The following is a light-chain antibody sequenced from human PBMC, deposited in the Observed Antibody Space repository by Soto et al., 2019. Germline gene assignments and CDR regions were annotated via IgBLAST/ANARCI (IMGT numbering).Light chain of an antibody. V-gene: IGLV2-11*01. CDR2: DVS. J-gene: IGLJ3*02. CDR1: SSDVAGYNY. CDR3: QSYDSSLRGSV. Sequence: QPVLTQPRSVSGSPGQSVTISCTGTSSDVAGYNYVSWYQQHPGKAPKLMIYDVSQRPSGVPDRFSGSKSGNTASLTISGLQSEDEADYYCQSYDSSLRGSVFGGGTKLTVL.